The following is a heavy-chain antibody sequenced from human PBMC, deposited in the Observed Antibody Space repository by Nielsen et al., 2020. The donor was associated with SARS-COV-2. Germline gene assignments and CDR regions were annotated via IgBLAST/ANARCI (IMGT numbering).Heavy chain of an antibody. V-gene: IGHV4-34*01. J-gene: IGHJ2*01. CDR3: ARQSEWELTVDL. CDR2: INHSGST. CDR1: GGSFSGYY. D-gene: IGHD1-26*01. Sequence: SETLSLTCAVYGGSFSGYYWSWIRQPPGKGLEWIGEINHSGSTNYNPSLKSRVTISVDTSKNQFSLKLSSVTAADTAVYYCARQSEWELTVDLWGRGTLVTVSS.